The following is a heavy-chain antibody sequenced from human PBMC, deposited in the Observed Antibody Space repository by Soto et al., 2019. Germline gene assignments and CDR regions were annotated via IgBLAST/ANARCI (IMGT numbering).Heavy chain of an antibody. V-gene: IGHV3-48*02. D-gene: IGHD3-22*01. Sequence: GGSLRLSCAASGLTFSSYSMNWVRQAPGKGLEWVSYISSSSSTIYYEDSVRGRFTISRDNAKNSLYLQMNSLRDEDTAVYYCARDRYVSSGYYPRWFDPWGQGTLVTVSS. J-gene: IGHJ5*02. CDR1: GLTFSSYS. CDR3: ARDRYVSSGYYPRWFDP. CDR2: ISSSSSTI.